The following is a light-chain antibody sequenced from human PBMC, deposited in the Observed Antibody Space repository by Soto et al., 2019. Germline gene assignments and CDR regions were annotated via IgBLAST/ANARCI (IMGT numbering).Light chain of an antibody. CDR3: QQYGSSPRT. CDR1: QSVGNN. Sequence: EIVMTQSPGTLSVSPGERVTLSCRASQSVGNNLAWHQQKPGQAPRLLIYGASSRATGIPDRFSGSGSGTDFTLTISRLEPEDFAVYYCQQYGSSPRTFGQGTKVDIK. V-gene: IGKV3-20*01. J-gene: IGKJ1*01. CDR2: GAS.